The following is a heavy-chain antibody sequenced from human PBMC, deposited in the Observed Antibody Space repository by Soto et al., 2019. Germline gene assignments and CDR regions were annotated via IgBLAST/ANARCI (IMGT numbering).Heavy chain of an antibody. D-gene: IGHD6-13*01. CDR1: GYIFTDYY. J-gene: IGHJ4*02. CDR3: VRENWYHDN. CDR2: IYPKSGGT. V-gene: IGHV1-2*04. Sequence: VASVKVSCKASGYIFTDYYMHWARQAPGQGLEWIGWIYPKSGGTNYAQRFQDWVTLTTDTSISTVYMDLTSLKTDDTAVYYCVRENWYHDNWAQGTQVPVSS.